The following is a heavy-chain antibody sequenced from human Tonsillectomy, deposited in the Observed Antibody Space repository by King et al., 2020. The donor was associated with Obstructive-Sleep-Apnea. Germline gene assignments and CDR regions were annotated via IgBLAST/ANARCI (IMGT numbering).Heavy chain of an antibody. V-gene: IGHV3-11*06. Sequence: VQLVESGGGLVKPGGSLRLSCAASGFSFSDYYMSLIRQAPGKGLEWVSYISGGSTYTDHADSVRGRFTISRDNANKLLYLQLNGLRAEDTAVYYCARDNGNPYFDYWGQGTLVTVSS. CDR1: GFSFSDYY. D-gene: IGHD2-8*01. CDR3: ARDNGNPYFDY. J-gene: IGHJ4*02. CDR2: ISGGSTYT.